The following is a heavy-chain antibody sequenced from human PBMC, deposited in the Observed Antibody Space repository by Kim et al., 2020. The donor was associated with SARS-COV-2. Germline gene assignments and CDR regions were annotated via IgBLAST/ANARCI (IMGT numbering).Heavy chain of an antibody. CDR1: GFAFSCYT. CDR3: AKGTGYIRESDGSYSLDV. Sequence: GGSLRLTCAASGFAFSCYTMNWVRQAPGKGLEWVSLFYDGADWTYYADSVKGRFIISRDDSKNTLYLQMNSLRVDDTAVYYCAKGTGYIRESDGSYSLDVWGQGTPVTVSS. CDR2: FYDGADWT. J-gene: IGHJ6*02. D-gene: IGHD5-12*01. V-gene: IGHV3-23*03.